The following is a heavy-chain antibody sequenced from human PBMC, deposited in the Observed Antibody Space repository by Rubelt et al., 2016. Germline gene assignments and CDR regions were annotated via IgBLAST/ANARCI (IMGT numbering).Heavy chain of an antibody. Sequence: QVQLQQWGEGLLKPSETLSLTCVVSGGSFSGYSWSWVRQPPEKGLEWIGEISHSGSTNYNPSLKSRVTISADASKNQFSLKRSPLTAADTAVYYCRRDGYHNGGYYFDYWGQGTPVTVSS. CDR1: GGSFSGYS. CDR2: ISHSGST. CDR3: RRDGYHNGGYYFDY. V-gene: IGHV4-34*02. J-gene: IGHJ4*02. D-gene: IGHD5-24*01.